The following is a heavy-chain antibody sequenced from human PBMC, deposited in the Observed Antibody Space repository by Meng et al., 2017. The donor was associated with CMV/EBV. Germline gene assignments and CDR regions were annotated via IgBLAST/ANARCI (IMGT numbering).Heavy chain of an antibody. CDR2: IYWDDDK. D-gene: IGHD4-17*01. CDR1: GSSLSTSGGG. J-gene: IGHJ4*02. CDR3: ARGGLRGFDY. Sequence: QITLKEAGPTLVKPTPTLPLPLTFSGSSLSTSGGGVGWIRQPPGKAREWLALIYWDDDKRSSPSLKSRLTITKDTSKNQVVLTMTNMDPVDTATYYCARGGLRGFDYWGQGTLVTVSS. V-gene: IGHV2-5*02.